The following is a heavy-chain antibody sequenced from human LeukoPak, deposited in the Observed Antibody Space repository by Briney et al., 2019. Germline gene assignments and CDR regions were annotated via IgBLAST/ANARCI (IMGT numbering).Heavy chain of an antibody. Sequence: PGGSLRLSCAASGFTFGSYAMYWVRQAPGKGLEWVSGISGSGGSTFYADSVKGRFTISRDNSKNTLYLQMNSLRAEDTAVYYCAKGPCSSTSCYYYYYYGMDVWGQGTTVTVSS. CDR1: GFTFGSYA. D-gene: IGHD2-2*01. CDR3: AKGPCSSTSCYYYYYYGMDV. J-gene: IGHJ6*02. CDR2: ISGSGGST. V-gene: IGHV3-23*01.